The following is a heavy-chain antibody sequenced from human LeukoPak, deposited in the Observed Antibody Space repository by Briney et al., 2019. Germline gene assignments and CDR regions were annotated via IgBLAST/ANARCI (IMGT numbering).Heavy chain of an antibody. D-gene: IGHD6-19*01. CDR1: GYTFTTYY. J-gene: IGHJ4*02. CDR3: ARLGVAGYYYFDY. Sequence: ASVKVSCKASGYTFTTYYMHWVRQAPGQGLEWMGIINPSGGSTSYAQKFQGRVTMTRDMSTNTVYMELSSLRSEDTAVYYCARLGVAGYYYFDYWGQGTLVTVSS. V-gene: IGHV1-46*01. CDR2: INPSGGST.